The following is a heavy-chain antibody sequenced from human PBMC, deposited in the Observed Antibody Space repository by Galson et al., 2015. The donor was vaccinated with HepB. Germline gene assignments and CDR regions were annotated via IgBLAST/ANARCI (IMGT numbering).Heavy chain of an antibody. CDR3: ARDEAHYYGSGSHRFDP. D-gene: IGHD3-10*01. Sequence: SVKVSCKASGGTFSSYAISWVRQAPGQGLEWMGGIIPIFGTANYAQKFQGRVTITADESTSTAYMELSSLRSEDTAVYYCARDEAHYYGSGSHRFDPWGQGTLVTVSS. J-gene: IGHJ5*02. V-gene: IGHV1-69*13. CDR2: IIPIFGTA. CDR1: GGTFSSYA.